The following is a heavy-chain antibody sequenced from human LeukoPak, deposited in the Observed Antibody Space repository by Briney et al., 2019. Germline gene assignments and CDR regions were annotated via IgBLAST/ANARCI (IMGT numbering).Heavy chain of an antibody. CDR2: ISGSGGST. CDR1: GFTFSSYA. Sequence: GGSLRLSCAASGFTFSSYAMSWVRQAPGKGLEWVSAISGSGGSTYYADSVKGRFTISRDNSKNTLYLQMNSLRAEDTAVYYCARDRILVGATGTFDYWGQGTLVTVSP. D-gene: IGHD1-26*01. CDR3: ARDRILVGATGTFDY. J-gene: IGHJ4*02. V-gene: IGHV3-23*01.